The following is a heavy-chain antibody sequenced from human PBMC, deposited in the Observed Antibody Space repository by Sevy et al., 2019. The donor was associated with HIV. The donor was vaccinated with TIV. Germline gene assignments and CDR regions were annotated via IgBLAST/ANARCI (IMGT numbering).Heavy chain of an antibody. CDR2: LSFGCGKI. D-gene: IGHD2-8*01. V-gene: IGHV3-23*01. CDR1: GFDFSIYS. CDR3: SREGCTKPHDY. J-gene: IGHJ4*02. Sequence: GGSLRLSCAASGFDFSIYSMSWVRQAPGKGLEWVSTLSFGCGKINYADSVKGRFTISRDNSKSSVYLQMNNMRVEDTAVYYCSREGCTKPHDYWGQGTLVTVSS.